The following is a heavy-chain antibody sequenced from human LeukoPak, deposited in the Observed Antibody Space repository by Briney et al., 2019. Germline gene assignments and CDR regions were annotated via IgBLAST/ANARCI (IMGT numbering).Heavy chain of an antibody. CDR1: GFTFSSCG. D-gene: IGHD2/OR15-2a*01. J-gene: IGHJ4*02. Sequence: GGSLRLSCAASGFTFSSCGMHWVRQAPGKGLEWVAVISYDGSNKYYADSVKGRFTVSRDNSKNTLYLQMNSLRAEDTAVYYCANHGLTTSALDYWGQGTLVTVSS. CDR3: ANHGLTTSALDY. V-gene: IGHV3-30*18. CDR2: ISYDGSNK.